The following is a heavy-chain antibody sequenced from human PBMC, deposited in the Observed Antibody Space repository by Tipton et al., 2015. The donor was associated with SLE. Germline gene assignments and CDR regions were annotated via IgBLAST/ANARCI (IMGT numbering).Heavy chain of an antibody. V-gene: IGHV4-34*01. D-gene: IGHD1-26*01. CDR3: ASEGVVKGSAFDI. CDR1: GGSFSGYY. CDR2: IYYSGST. J-gene: IGHJ3*02. Sequence: TLSLTCAVYGGSFSGYYWGWIRQPPGKGLEWIGSIYYSGSTYYNPSLKSRVTISVDTSKNQFSLKLSSVTAADTAVYYCASEGVVKGSAFDIWGQGTMVTVSS.